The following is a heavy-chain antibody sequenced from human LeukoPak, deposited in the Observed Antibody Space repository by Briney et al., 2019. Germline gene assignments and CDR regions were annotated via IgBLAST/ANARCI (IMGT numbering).Heavy chain of an antibody. Sequence: SETLPLTCAVYGGSFSDYYWTWIRQTPGKGLEWIGEMSPSGSSNYNPSLKSRVTISVDTSKNQFSLKLRSVTAADTAVYYCARGRQDVNMILVVMAGVSYYLDVWSKGTTVTV. CDR2: MSPSGSS. CDR1: GGSFSDYY. V-gene: IGHV4-34*01. CDR3: ARGRQDVNMILVVMAGVSYYLDV. D-gene: IGHD3-22*01. J-gene: IGHJ6*03.